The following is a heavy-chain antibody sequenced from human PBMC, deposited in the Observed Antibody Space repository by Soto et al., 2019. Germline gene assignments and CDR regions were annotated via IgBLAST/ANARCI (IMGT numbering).Heavy chain of an antibody. Sequence: GASVKVSCKASGVTFDNYAVSWVRQAPGQGLEWMGGIIPMSETVNYAQRFQGRLTIAADESTSTAYMELTSLTSADTAIYFCARGLRTGNYGMDVWGQGTTVTVSS. J-gene: IGHJ6*02. CDR1: GVTFDNYA. V-gene: IGHV1-69*13. CDR3: ARGLRTGNYGMDV. D-gene: IGHD2-15*01. CDR2: IIPMSETV.